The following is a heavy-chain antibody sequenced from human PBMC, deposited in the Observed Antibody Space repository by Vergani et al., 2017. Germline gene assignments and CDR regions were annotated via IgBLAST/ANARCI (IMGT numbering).Heavy chain of an antibody. CDR1: GGSISSYY. CDR2: IYYSGST. CDR3: ARHKTGYADYYGMDV. Sequence: QVQLQESGPGLVKPSETLSLTCTVSGGSISSYYWSWIRQPPGKGLEWIGYIYYSGSTNYNPSLKSRVTISVDTSKNQFSLKLSSVTAADTAVYYCARHKTGYADYYGMDVWGQGTTVTVSS. J-gene: IGHJ6*02. D-gene: IGHD3-9*01. V-gene: IGHV4-59*01.